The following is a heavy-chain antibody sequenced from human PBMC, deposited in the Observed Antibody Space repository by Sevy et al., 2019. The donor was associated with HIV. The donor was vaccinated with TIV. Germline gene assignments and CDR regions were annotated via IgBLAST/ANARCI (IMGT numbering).Heavy chain of an antibody. J-gene: IGHJ6*02. CDR2: ISRSGRST. V-gene: IGHV3-23*01. D-gene: IGHD2-15*01. CDR3: AKGYCDGGSCPRDYYYHGMDV. Sequence: GGSLRLSCAASGFTFSTYAMNWVRQAPGKGLEWVSSISRSGRSTYSADSVEGRFTISRDNFKNTLYLQLSSLRVDDTAVYYCAKGYCDGGSCPRDYYYHGMDVWGQGTTVTVSS. CDR1: GFTFSTYA.